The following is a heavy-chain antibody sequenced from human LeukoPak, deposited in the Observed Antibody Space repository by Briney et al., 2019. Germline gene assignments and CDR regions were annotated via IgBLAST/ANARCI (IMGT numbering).Heavy chain of an antibody. Sequence: PSETLPLTCTVSGGSISSTSNYWGWIRQPPGKGLEWIGSIFYTGNTYYTPSLKSRVTISVDTSKNQFSLKLSSVTAADTAVYYCARVQGIAVTAGAFDIWGQGTMVTVSS. CDR2: IFYTGNT. CDR3: ARVQGIAVTAGAFDI. J-gene: IGHJ3*02. V-gene: IGHV4-39*07. CDR1: GGSISSTSNY. D-gene: IGHD2-21*02.